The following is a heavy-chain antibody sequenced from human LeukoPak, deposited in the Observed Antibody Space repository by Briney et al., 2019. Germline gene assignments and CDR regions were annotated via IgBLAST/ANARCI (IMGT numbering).Heavy chain of an antibody. V-gene: IGHV4-39*01. CDR1: GGSISSSSYY. CDR3: ARLDVWFGDPTGPYYYGMDV. D-gene: IGHD3-10*01. CDR2: IYYSGST. Sequence: LATLSLTCTVSGGSISSSSYYWGWIRQPPGKGLEWIGSIYYSGSTYYNPSLKSRVTISVDTSKNQFSLKLSSVTAADTAVYYCARLDVWFGDPTGPYYYGMDVWGQGTTVTVSS. J-gene: IGHJ6*02.